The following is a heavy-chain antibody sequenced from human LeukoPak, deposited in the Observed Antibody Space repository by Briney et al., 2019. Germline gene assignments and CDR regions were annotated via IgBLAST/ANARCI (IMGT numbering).Heavy chain of an antibody. CDR1: GYTFTSYY. CDR2: INPSGGST. J-gene: IGHJ6*03. D-gene: IGHD4-17*01. V-gene: IGHV1-46*01. Sequence: ASVKVSCKASGYTFTSYYMHWVRQAPGQGLEWMGIINPSGGSTSYAQKFQGRVTMSRDMSTCTVYMELSSLRSEDTAVYYCARAGPYGNYYYYYMDVWGKGTTVTVSS. CDR3: ARAGPYGNYYYYYMDV.